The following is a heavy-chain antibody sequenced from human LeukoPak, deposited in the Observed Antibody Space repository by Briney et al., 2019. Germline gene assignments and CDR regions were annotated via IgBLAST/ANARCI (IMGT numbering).Heavy chain of an antibody. V-gene: IGHV4-59*08. D-gene: IGHD6-19*01. J-gene: IGHJ4*02. CDR2: IYYSGST. CDR3: AGYSSGWYGGGVDY. CDR1: GGSISSYY. Sequence: SETLSLTCTVSGGSISSYYWSWIRQPPGKGLEWIGYIYYSGSTNYNPPLKSRVTISVDTSKNQFSLKLSSVTAADTAVYYCAGYSSGWYGGGVDYWGQGTLVTVSS.